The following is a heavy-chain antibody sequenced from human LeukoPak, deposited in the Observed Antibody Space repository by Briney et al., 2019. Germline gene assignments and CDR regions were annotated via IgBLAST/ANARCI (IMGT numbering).Heavy chain of an antibody. CDR3: ARDQLVGRYSSSWYGVVGYFQH. CDR1: GYTFTSYA. V-gene: IGHV7-4-1*02. Sequence: ASVKVSCKASGYTFTSYAMNWVRQAPGQGFEWMGWINTNTGNPTYAQGFTGRFVFSLDTSVSTAYLQISSLKAEDTAVYYCARDQLVGRYSSSWYGVVGYFQHWGQGTLVTVSS. CDR2: INTNTGNP. J-gene: IGHJ1*01. D-gene: IGHD6-13*01.